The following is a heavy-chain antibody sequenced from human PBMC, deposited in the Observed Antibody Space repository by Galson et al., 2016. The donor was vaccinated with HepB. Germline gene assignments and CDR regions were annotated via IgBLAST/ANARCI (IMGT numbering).Heavy chain of an antibody. Sequence: SLRLSCAASGFTFTNYGMNWLRQAPGKGLEWVAYISNAGSKRSFADSVKGRFTISRDNSKNTLFLHMSSLRAEDTAVYYVARGGGITMVRGVMPGWFDPWGQGTLVTVSS. CDR2: ISNAGSKR. D-gene: IGHD3-10*01. V-gene: IGHV3-30*03. CDR1: GFTFTNYG. J-gene: IGHJ5*02. CDR3: ARGGGITMVRGVMPGWFDP.